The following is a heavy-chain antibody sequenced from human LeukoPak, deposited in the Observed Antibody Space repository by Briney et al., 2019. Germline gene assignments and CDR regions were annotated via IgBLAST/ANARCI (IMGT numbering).Heavy chain of an antibody. D-gene: IGHD6-6*01. J-gene: IGHJ4*02. CDR2: INPNSGGT. CDR3: AREGRLIAARPGVDY. CDR1: GYTFTGYY. Sequence: ASVNVSCKASGYTFTGYYMHWVRQAPGQGLEWMGWINPNSGGTNYAQKFQGRVTMTRDTSISTAYMELSRLRSDDTAVYYCAREGRLIAARPGVDYCGQGTLVTVSS. V-gene: IGHV1-2*02.